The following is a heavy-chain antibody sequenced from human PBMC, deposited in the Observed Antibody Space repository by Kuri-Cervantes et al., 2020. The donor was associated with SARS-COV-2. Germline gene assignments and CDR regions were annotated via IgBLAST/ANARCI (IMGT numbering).Heavy chain of an antibody. CDR1: GFTFSSYG. J-gene: IGHJ6*02. V-gene: IGHV3-33*01. CDR2: IWYDESNK. D-gene: IGHD5-18*01. Sequence: GESLKISCAASGFTFSSYGMHWVRQAPGKGLEWVAVIWYDESNKYYADSVKGRFTISRDNSKNTLYLQMNSLRAEDTAVYYCAREGNSNGYIYYYYGMDVWGQGTTVTVSS. CDR3: AREGNSNGYIYYYYGMDV.